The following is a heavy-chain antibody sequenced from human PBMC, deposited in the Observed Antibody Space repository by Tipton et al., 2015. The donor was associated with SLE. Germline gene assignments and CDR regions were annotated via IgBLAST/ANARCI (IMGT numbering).Heavy chain of an antibody. CDR1: GFTFSDYY. J-gene: IGHJ4*02. Sequence: SLRLSCAASGFTFSDYYMSWIRQAPGKGLEWVSYISSSGSTIYYADSVKGRFTISRDNAKNSLYLQMNSLRAEDTAVYYCARDRRPWWEPGYFDYWDQGTLVTVSS. CDR3: ARDRRPWWEPGYFDY. CDR2: ISSSGSTI. V-gene: IGHV3-11*04. D-gene: IGHD1-26*01.